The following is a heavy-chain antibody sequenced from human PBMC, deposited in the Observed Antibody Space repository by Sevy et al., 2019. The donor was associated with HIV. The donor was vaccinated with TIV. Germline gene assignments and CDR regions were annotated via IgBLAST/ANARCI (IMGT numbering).Heavy chain of an antibody. CDR1: GFTFSDFW. CDR3: ARRYFDL. J-gene: IGHJ4*02. V-gene: IGHV3-7*01. CDR2: IRQAGNEI. Sequence: GGSLRLSCEASGFTFSDFWMQWVRQAPGKGLEWVANIRQAGNEIYYGDSVKGRFTISRDNAKNALYLQMDGLRAEDTAVYYCARRYFDLWGQGTLVTVSS.